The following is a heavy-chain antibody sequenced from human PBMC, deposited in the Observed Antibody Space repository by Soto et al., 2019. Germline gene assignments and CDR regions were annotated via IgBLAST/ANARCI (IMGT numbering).Heavy chain of an antibody. Sequence: QVQLVESGGGVVQPGRSLILSCAASGFTFSSYGMHWVRQAPGKGLEWVAVIWYDGRNKYYADSVRGRFTISRDDSKNTLYLQMNSLRVDDTAVYYGARVHSSSSAFLDYWGQGTLVTVSS. CDR2: IWYDGRNK. D-gene: IGHD6-6*01. CDR3: ARVHSSSSAFLDY. J-gene: IGHJ4*02. CDR1: GFTFSSYG. V-gene: IGHV3-33*03.